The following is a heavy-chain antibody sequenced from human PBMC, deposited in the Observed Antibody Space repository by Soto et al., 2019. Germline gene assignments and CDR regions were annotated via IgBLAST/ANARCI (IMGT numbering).Heavy chain of an antibody. D-gene: IGHD2-21*01. CDR3: AKENYIVVVIAIRGAFDI. V-gene: IGHV3-23*01. CDR2: ISGSGGST. J-gene: IGHJ3*02. CDR1: GFTFSSYA. Sequence: GGSLRLSCAASGFTFSSYAMSWVRQAPGKGLEWVSAISGSGGSTYYADSVKGRFTISRDNSKNTLYLQMNSLRAEDTAVYYCAKENYIVVVIAIRGAFDIWGQGTMVTVSS.